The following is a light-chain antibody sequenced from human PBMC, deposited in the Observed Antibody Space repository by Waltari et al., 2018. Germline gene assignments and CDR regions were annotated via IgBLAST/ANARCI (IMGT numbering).Light chain of an antibody. V-gene: IGLV4-69*01. CDR3: QTGGHGTWV. CDR1: SGHTSNV. J-gene: IGLJ3*02. CDR2: VNSDGSH. Sequence: QLVLTQSPSASASLGASVRLTCTLSSGHTSNVIAWHQQQPEKGPRYLMKVNSDGSHTKGDGFPDRFSGSSSGADRYLTISSLQSEDEADYYCQTGGHGTWVFGGGTKLTVL.